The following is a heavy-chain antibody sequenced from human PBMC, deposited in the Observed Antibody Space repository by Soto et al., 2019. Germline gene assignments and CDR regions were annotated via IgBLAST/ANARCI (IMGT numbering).Heavy chain of an antibody. CDR2: LFRDGTT. Sequence: EVHLVESGGGLVQPGGSLRLSCTGSGFTVSSSYMSWVRQAPGKGLEWVSVLFRDGTTFYADSVKGRFTISRHNSXNTLDLQMNSLRGEDTAVYYCARAEYTGSWTAERDYWGQGTLVTVSS. D-gene: IGHD6-13*01. CDR3: ARAEYTGSWTAERDY. J-gene: IGHJ4*02. CDR1: GFTVSSSY. V-gene: IGHV3-53*04.